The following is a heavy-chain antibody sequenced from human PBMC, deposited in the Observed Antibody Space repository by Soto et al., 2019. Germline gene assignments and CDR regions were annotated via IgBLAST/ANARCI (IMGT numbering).Heavy chain of an antibody. Sequence: ASVKVSCKASGYTFTGHYMHWVRQAPGQGLEWMGWINLNSGGTNYAQKFQGRVTMTRDTSITTAYMEVNRLTSDDTAVYYCGRSGRLDYFEYWGQGTLVTVSS. V-gene: IGHV1-2*02. CDR2: INLNSGGT. D-gene: IGHD3-3*01. CDR3: GRSGRLDYFEY. J-gene: IGHJ4*02. CDR1: GYTFTGHY.